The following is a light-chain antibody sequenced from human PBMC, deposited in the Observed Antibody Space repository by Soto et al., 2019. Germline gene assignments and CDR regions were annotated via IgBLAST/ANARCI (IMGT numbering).Light chain of an antibody. CDR1: QSLLHSNGYNY. V-gene: IGKV2-28*01. CDR2: LAS. J-gene: IGKJ1*01. CDR3: QQYKECPHT. Sequence: DIVMTQSPLSLPVTPGEPASISCRSSQSLLHSNGYNYFEWYVQKPGQSPQLLIYLASNRASGVPARFSGSGSGTEFTLTISSLQSEDFAVYYCQQYKECPHTFGEGRKGE.